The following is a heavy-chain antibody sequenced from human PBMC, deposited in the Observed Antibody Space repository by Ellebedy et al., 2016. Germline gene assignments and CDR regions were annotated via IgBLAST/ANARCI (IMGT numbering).Heavy chain of an antibody. CDR3: ASSSGYPGGWFDP. V-gene: IGHV4-59*12. CDR1: GGSISSYY. J-gene: IGHJ5*02. Sequence: SETLSLXXTVSGGSISSYYWSWIRQPPGKGLEWIGYIYYSGSTNYKSSLKSRVTISVDTSKNQFSLKLSSVTAADTAVYYCASSSGYPGGWFDPWGQGTLVTVSS. CDR2: IYYSGST. D-gene: IGHD3-22*01.